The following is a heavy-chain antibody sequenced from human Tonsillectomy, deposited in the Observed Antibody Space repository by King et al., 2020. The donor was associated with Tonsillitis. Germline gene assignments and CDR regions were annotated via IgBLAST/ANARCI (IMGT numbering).Heavy chain of an antibody. Sequence: VQLVESGGGVVQPGRSLRLSCAASGFTFSGYAMYWVRQAPGKGLDWVAVIWYDGTKKYYADSVRGRFTISRDNSKNTLYLQMNSLRAEDTALYYCARDFVGTFFDYWGQGTLVTVSS. D-gene: IGHD1-26*01. V-gene: IGHV3-33*08. CDR2: IWYDGTKK. J-gene: IGHJ4*02. CDR3: ARDFVGTFFDY. CDR1: GFTFSGYA.